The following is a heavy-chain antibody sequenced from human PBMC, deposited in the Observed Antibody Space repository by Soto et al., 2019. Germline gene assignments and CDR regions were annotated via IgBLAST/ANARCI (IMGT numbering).Heavy chain of an antibody. CDR3: GRVVEGATRHTDLDS. CDR2: VYYSGGA. Sequence: QVHLQESGPGLVKPSETLSLTCTVSGVSIHNSHSFWGWIRQPPGKGLEFIGTVYYSGGAHYNSSLTSRVTISVDTANNQVSLRMRSLTAADTAVYYCGRVVEGATRHTDLDSWGQGTLVTVSS. V-gene: IGHV4-39*01. CDR1: GVSIHNSHSF. J-gene: IGHJ5*01. D-gene: IGHD2-21*01.